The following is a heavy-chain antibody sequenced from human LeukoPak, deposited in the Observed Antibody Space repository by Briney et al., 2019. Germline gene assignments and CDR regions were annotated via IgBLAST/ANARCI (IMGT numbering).Heavy chain of an antibody. V-gene: IGHV4-59*01. Sequence: SETLSLTCTVSGGSISSYYWSWIRQPPGKGLEWIGYIYYSGSTNYNPSLKSRVTISVDTSKNQFSLKLSSVTAADTAVYYCARERYNWNYYFDYWGQGTLVTVSS. CDR2: IYYSGST. CDR1: GGSISSYY. D-gene: IGHD1-7*01. CDR3: ARERYNWNYYFDY. J-gene: IGHJ4*02.